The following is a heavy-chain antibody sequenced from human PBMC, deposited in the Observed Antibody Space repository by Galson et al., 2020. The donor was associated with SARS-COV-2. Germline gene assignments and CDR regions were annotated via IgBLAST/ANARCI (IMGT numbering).Heavy chain of an antibody. Sequence: TGGSLRLSCAASGFTFSNYAMHWVRQAPGKGLEWVAVISSDGNNKYYANSVRGRFTISRDNSKNTLYLQVDSLTVEDTAVYYCGRGSATSSYSPSDYWGQGTLVTVSS. CDR3: GRGSATSSYSPSDY. D-gene: IGHD3-22*01. CDR2: ISSDGNNK. V-gene: IGHV3-30-3*01. J-gene: IGHJ4*02. CDR1: GFTFSNYA.